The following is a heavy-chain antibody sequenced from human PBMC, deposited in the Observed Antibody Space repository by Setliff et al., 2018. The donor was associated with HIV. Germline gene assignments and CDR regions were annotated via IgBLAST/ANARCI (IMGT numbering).Heavy chain of an antibody. D-gene: IGHD1-1*01. CDR1: GGSFSDYS. CDR2: IIPMVSLP. Sequence: SVKVSCKASGGSFSDYSISWVRQAPGQAFGWMGGIIPMVSLPNFAQSFLGRLTITANRSTTTAYMELSRLTSEDTAVYYCARGQLKPTGYFFDYWGRGTLVTVSS. J-gene: IGHJ4*02. CDR3: ARGQLKPTGYFFDY. V-gene: IGHV1-69*10.